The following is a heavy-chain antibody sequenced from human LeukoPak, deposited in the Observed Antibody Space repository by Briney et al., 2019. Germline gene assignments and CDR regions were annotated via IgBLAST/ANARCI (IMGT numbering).Heavy chain of an antibody. V-gene: IGHV4-30-4*01. CDR3: AKMFLLEWSGSTGFDI. CDR1: GGSISSGDYY. J-gene: IGHJ3*02. D-gene: IGHD3-3*01. CDR2: IYYSGST. Sequence: SETLSLTCTVSGGSISSGDYYWSWIRQPPGKGLEWIGYIYYSGSTYYNPSLESRVTISVDTSKNQFSLKLSSVTAADTAVYYCAKMFLLEWSGSTGFDIWGQGAKVTVPS.